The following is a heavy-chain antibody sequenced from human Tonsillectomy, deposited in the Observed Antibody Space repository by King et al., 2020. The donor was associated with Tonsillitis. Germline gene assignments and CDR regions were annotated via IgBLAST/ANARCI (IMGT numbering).Heavy chain of an antibody. J-gene: IGHJ6*02. CDR1: GGSFSGYY. CDR2: INHSGST. D-gene: IGHD2-21*01. CDR3: ANLLGCGVEGVDV. V-gene: IGHV4-34*01. Sequence: VQLQQWGEGLLKPSETLSLTCAVYGGSFSGYYWSWIRQPPGKGLEWIGEINHSGSTNYNPSLKSRVTMSVDTTKNQFSLKLNSVTAADTADYYCANLLGCGVEGVDVWGQGTTVIVSS.